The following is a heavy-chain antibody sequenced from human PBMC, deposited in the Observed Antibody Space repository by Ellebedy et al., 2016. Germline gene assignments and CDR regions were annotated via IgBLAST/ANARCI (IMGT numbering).Heavy chain of an antibody. CDR3: ARADYWSGYAPWHLNV. J-gene: IGHJ4*02. Sequence: SETLSLXCTVSGGSVSGATYYWNWIRQPPGKGLEWIGYTYYSGSSNYNPSLRSRVTMSVDRSKNQFSLKLTSVTAADTGTYFCARADYWSGYAPWHLNVWGRGALVTISS. CDR2: TYYSGSS. D-gene: IGHD3-3*01. CDR1: GGSVSGATYY. V-gene: IGHV4-61*01.